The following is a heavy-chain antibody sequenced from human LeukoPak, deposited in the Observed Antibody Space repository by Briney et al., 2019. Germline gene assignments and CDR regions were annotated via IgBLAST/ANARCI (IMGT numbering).Heavy chain of an antibody. J-gene: IGHJ6*02. CDR2: INTNTGNP. CDR1: GYTFTSYA. Sequence: ASVKVSCKASGYTFTSYAMNWVRQAPGQGLEWMGWINTNTGNPTYAQGFTGRFVFSLDTSVSTAYLQISSLKAEDTAVYYCAKRGGYSYLLGSPGYYYGMDVWGQGTTVTVSS. V-gene: IGHV7-4-1*02. D-gene: IGHD5-18*01. CDR3: AKRGGYSYLLGSPGYYYGMDV.